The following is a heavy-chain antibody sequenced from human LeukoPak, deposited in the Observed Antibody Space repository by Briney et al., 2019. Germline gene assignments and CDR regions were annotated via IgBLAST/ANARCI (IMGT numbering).Heavy chain of an antibody. V-gene: IGHV1-18*04. CDR3: ARACILTGYCTFDY. Sequence: ASVKVSCKASGYTFTSYGISWVRQAPGQGLEWMGWISAYNGNTNYAQKLQGRVTMTTDTSTSTAYMGLRSLRSDDTAVYYCARACILTGYCTFDYWGQGTLVTVSS. CDR2: ISAYNGNT. D-gene: IGHD3-9*01. CDR1: GYTFTSYG. J-gene: IGHJ4*02.